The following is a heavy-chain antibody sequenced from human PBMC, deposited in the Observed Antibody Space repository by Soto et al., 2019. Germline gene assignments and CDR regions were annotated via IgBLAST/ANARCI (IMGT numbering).Heavy chain of an antibody. D-gene: IGHD1-1*01. CDR2: ISSSSSTI. V-gene: IGHV3-48*02. CDR3: ARAPSQRLLGGFDY. J-gene: IGHJ4*02. CDR1: GFTFSSYS. Sequence: GGSLRLSCAASGFTFSSYSMNWVRQAPGKGLEWVSYISSSSSTIYYADSVKGRFTISRDNAKNSLYLQMNSLRDEDTAVYYCARAPSQRLLGGFDYWGQGTLVTVSS.